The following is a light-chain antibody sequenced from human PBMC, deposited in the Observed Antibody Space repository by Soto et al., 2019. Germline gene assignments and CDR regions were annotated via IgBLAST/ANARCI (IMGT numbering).Light chain of an antibody. CDR1: QNVGGRF. J-gene: IGKJ5*01. CDR2: VAS. Sequence: EIVLTQSPGTLSLSPGERATLSCRASQNVGGRFLAWYQQKPGQAPRLLINVASTRATGIPDRFSGSGSGTDFTLTISRLEPEDFAVYYCQQYGTSPIAFVQGTRLE. CDR3: QQYGTSPIA. V-gene: IGKV3-20*01.